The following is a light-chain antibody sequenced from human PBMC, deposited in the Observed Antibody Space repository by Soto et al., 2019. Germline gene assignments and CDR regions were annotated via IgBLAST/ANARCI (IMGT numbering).Light chain of an antibody. CDR3: LKYNSAPWT. Sequence: DIQMTRSPSSLSASVGDRVTITCRASQGISKYLAWYPQKPGKVPKLLIYAASTLQSGVPSRFSGSGAGTDFTLTISSLQPEDVVTYYFLKYNSAPWTFGQGTKLEIK. V-gene: IGKV1-27*01. CDR2: AAS. CDR1: QGISKY. J-gene: IGKJ1*01.